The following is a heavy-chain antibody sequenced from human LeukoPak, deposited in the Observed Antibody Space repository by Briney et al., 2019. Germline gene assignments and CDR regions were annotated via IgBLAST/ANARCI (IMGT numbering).Heavy chain of an antibody. Sequence: GGSLRLSCAASGFPDSSNYMRWVRQAPGKGLEWVSVIYSGGSTYYADSVKGRFSVSRDNSKNTLYLQMNSLRAEATAVYYCARDRGLDAFDIWGQGTMVTVSS. CDR2: IYSGGST. V-gene: IGHV3-53*01. J-gene: IGHJ3*02. CDR3: ARDRGLDAFDI. CDR1: GFPDSSNY.